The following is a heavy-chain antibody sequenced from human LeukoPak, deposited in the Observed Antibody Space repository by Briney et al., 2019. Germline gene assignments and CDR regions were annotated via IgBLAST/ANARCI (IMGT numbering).Heavy chain of an antibody. Sequence: GGSLRLSCAASGFTFSSYGMHWVRQAPGKGLEWVAVISYDGSNKYYADSVKGRFTISRDNSKNTLYLQMNSLRAEDTAVYYCAKSMIVVGPYAFDIWGQGTMVTVSS. CDR3: AKSMIVVGPYAFDI. D-gene: IGHD3-22*01. CDR1: GFTFSSYG. J-gene: IGHJ3*02. CDR2: ISYDGSNK. V-gene: IGHV3-30*18.